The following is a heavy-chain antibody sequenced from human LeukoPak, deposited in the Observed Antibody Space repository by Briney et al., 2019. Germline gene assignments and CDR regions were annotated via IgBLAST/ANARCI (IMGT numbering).Heavy chain of an antibody. Sequence: ASMKVSCKVTGYNLIELSMHWVRQAPGKGLEWMGGFDPEDGETIYAQNFQGRVTMTEDTSTDTACMDLYSLRPEDTAVYYCATGLPVGATLGYYFDSWGQGTLVTVSS. J-gene: IGHJ4*02. D-gene: IGHD1-26*01. CDR3: ATGLPVGATLGYYFDS. V-gene: IGHV1-24*01. CDR1: GYNLIELS. CDR2: FDPEDGET.